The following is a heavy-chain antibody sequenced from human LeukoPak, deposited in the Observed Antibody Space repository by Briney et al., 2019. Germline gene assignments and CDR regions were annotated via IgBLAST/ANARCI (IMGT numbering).Heavy chain of an antibody. D-gene: IGHD6-13*01. CDR3: ARSRIAAAGTDAFDI. CDR2: IKKDGTEK. CDR1: GFTFSSYW. Sequence: GGSLRLSCAASGFTFSSYWMSWVRQAPGKGLEWVANIKKDGTEKKYVDSVKGRFTISRDNSKNTLCLQMNSLRAEDTAVYYCARSRIAAAGTDAFDIWGQGTMVTVSS. J-gene: IGHJ3*02. V-gene: IGHV3-7*03.